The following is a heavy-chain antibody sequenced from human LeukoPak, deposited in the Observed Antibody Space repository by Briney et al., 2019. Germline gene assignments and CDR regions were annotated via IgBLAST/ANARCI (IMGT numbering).Heavy chain of an antibody. D-gene: IGHD3-3*01. V-gene: IGHV3-30-3*01. CDR1: GFIFNHYT. CDR2: ILYDGSSK. Sequence: GRSLRLSCVASGFIFNHYTMHWVRQAPGKGLEWVGLILYDGSSKYYGDSVRGRFTISRDDSKNTLFLQMNSLRAEDTAVYYCARDRAEWYPLGYYYYMDVWGKGTTVTVSS. CDR3: ARDRAEWYPLGYYYYMDV. J-gene: IGHJ6*03.